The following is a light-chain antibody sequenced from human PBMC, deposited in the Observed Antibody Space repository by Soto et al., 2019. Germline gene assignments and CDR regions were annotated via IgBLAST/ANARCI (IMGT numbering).Light chain of an antibody. V-gene: IGKV3-15*01. Sequence: EIVLTQSPAILSVSPGERATLSCRASQSVSSNLAWYQHIPGQAPTLVIYDTSTRATGIPARFSGYGSGTEFTLTISSLQSEDFAVYYCQQYENWSSITVGQGTRLEIK. CDR2: DTS. CDR1: QSVSSN. J-gene: IGKJ5*01. CDR3: QQYENWSSIT.